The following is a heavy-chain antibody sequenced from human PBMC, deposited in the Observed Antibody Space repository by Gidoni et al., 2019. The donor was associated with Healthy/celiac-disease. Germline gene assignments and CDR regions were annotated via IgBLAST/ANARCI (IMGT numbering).Heavy chain of an antibody. CDR1: GFTFSNSW. CDR3: TTSSYDSSGYYAY. CDR2: IKSKTDGGTT. D-gene: IGHD3-22*01. J-gene: IGHJ4*02. Sequence: EVQLVESGGGLVKPGGSLRLSCAASGFTFSNSWMSWVRQAPGKGLEGVGRIKSKTDGGTTDYAAPVKGRFTISRDDSKNTLYLQMNSLKTEDTAVYYCTTSSYDSSGYYAYWGQGTLVTVSS. V-gene: IGHV3-15*01.